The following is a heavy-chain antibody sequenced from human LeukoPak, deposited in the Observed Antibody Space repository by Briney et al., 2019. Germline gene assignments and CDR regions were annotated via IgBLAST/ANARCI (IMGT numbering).Heavy chain of an antibody. CDR2: IYTGGAT. V-gene: IGHV3-66*01. Sequence: GGSLRLSCAASGFTFSSYWMSWVRQAPGKGLEWVSVIYTGGATYYADSVKGRFTISGDNSKNTLYLQMNSLRAEDTAVYYCARRGGINGMDVWGQGTTVTVSS. CDR3: ARRGGINGMDV. J-gene: IGHJ6*02. CDR1: GFTFSSYW. D-gene: IGHD3-10*01.